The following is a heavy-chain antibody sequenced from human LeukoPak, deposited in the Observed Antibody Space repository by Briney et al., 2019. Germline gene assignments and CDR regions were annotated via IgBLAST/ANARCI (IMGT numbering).Heavy chain of an antibody. Sequence: SETLSLTCTVSGGSISSGDYYWSWIRQPPGKGLEWIGYIYYSGSTYYNPSLKSRVTISVDTSKNQFSLKLSSVTAADTAVYYCASRWAAAGTLDYWGQGTLVTVSS. J-gene: IGHJ4*02. CDR2: IYYSGST. D-gene: IGHD6-13*01. CDR3: ASRWAAAGTLDY. CDR1: GGSISSGDYY. V-gene: IGHV4-30-4*01.